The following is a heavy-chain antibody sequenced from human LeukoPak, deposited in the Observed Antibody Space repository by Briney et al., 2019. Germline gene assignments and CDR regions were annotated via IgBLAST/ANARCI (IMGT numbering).Heavy chain of an antibody. V-gene: IGHV3-7*01. CDR3: ARADWGSIDY. D-gene: IGHD7-27*01. J-gene: IGHJ4*02. CDR2: IRPDANDG. Sequence: GESLRLSCAASGFTFSHYWMAWVRQAPGKGLEWVAIIRPDANDGSYVDSVKGRFTISRDNAKNSLYPQLNSLRAEDTAVYFCARADWGSIDYWGQGALVTVSS. CDR1: GFTFSHYW.